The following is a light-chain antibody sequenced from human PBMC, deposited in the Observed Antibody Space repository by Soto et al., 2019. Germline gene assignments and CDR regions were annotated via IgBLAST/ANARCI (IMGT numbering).Light chain of an antibody. CDR3: HSYTSSSTRV. Sequence: QSVLTQSASVSGSPGQSITISCTGTSSDIGGYKFVSWYQQHPGKAPKLIIYEVTNRPSGVSNRFSGSKSGNTASLTISGLQAEDEADYFCHSYTSSSTRVFGGGTKLTVL. V-gene: IGLV2-14*01. CDR2: EVT. CDR1: SSDIGGYKF. J-gene: IGLJ3*02.